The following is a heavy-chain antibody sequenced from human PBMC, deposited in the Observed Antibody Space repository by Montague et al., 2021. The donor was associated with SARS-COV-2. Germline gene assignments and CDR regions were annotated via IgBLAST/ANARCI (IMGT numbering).Heavy chain of an antibody. CDR1: GGSINNYY. V-gene: IGHV4-59*01. D-gene: IGHD4-23*01. CDR2: INYTGST. J-gene: IGHJ4*02. Sequence: SETLSLTCNVSGGSINNYYWSWIRQPPGRGLEWIGYINYTGSTTRDPSLDSRVTISLDTSRDLVSLELRSLTAADTAVYYCARGGGWKRHFDYWGQGTLVAVSS. CDR3: ARGGGWKRHFDY.